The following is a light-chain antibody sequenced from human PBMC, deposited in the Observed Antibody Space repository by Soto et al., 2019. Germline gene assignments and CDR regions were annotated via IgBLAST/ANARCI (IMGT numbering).Light chain of an antibody. J-gene: IGKJ4*01. CDR2: GAS. CDR3: QQYDSYPLT. V-gene: IGKV3-20*01. CDR1: QSVSNNY. Sequence: EIVLTQSPGTLSLSPGERATLSCRASQSVSNNYLAWYQQKPGQAPRLLIYGASNRATGIPDRFSGRGSGTQFTLTISSLQPEDFATYYCQQYDSYPLTFGGGTKVDIK.